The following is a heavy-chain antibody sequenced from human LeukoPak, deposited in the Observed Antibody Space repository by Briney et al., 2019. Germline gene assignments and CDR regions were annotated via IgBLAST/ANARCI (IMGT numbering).Heavy chain of an antibody. J-gene: IGHJ5*02. CDR3: ASGPLGEMATPGWFDP. Sequence: GASVKVSCKASGYTFTSYGISWVLQAPGQGLEWMGWISAYNGNTNYAQKLQGRVTMTTDTSTSTPYMELRSLRSDDTAVYYCASGPLGEMATPGWFDPWGQGTLVTVSS. V-gene: IGHV1-18*01. CDR2: ISAYNGNT. D-gene: IGHD5-24*01. CDR1: GYTFTSYG.